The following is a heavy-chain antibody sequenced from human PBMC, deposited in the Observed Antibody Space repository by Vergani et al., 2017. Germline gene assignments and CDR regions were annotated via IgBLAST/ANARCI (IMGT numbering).Heavy chain of an antibody. Sequence: QLQLQESGPGLVKPSETLSLTCTVSGGSISSSSYYWGWIRQPPGKGLEWIGSIYYSGSTYYNPSLKSRVTISVDTSKNQFSLKLSSVTAADTAVYYCARGDSSGWYGVHYWGQGTLVTVSS. CDR1: GGSISSSSYY. J-gene: IGHJ4*02. CDR2: IYYSGST. V-gene: IGHV4-39*01. CDR3: ARGDSSGWYGVHY. D-gene: IGHD6-19*01.